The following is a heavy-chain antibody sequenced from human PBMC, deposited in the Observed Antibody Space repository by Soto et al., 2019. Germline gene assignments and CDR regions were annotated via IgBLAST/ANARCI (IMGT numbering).Heavy chain of an antibody. Sequence: ASVKVSCKASGYTFTGYYMHWVRQAPGEGLEWMGWLIPNSGGTNYSQKFQGRVTMTRDTSISTAYMELSRLRSDDTAVYYCARWSLVVAATTDWFDPWGQGTLVTVSS. J-gene: IGHJ5*02. CDR1: GYTFTGYY. CDR3: ARWSLVVAATTDWFDP. V-gene: IGHV1-2*02. CDR2: LIPNSGGT. D-gene: IGHD2-15*01.